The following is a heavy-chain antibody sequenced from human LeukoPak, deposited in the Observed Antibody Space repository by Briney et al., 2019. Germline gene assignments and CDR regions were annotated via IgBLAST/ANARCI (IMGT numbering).Heavy chain of an antibody. J-gene: IGHJ6*04. CDR2: FDPEDGET. CDR1: GYTLTELS. CDR3: ATVSPVIYGSGTDPRYYYYGMDV. V-gene: IGHV1-24*01. D-gene: IGHD3-10*01. Sequence: ASVKVPCKVSGYTLTELSMHWVRQAPGKGLEWMGGFDPEDGETIYAQKFQGRVTMTEDTSTDTAYMELSSLRSEDTAVYYCATVSPVIYGSGTDPRYYYYGMDVWGKGTTVTVSS.